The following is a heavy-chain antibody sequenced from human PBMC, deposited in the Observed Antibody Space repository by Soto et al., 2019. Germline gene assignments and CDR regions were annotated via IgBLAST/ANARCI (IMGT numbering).Heavy chain of an antibody. CDR2: IIPIFGTA. Sequence: VKVSCKGCGGTFRRYGIRRVREAAGQGDEGVGGIIPIFGTAIYAHKFQGRVTITPDESTSTAYMELSSLRSEDTAVYYCAISSWRFFEWPSDYYYYSIDVLGQGPT. D-gene: IGHD3-3*01. CDR3: AISSWRFFEWPSDYYYYSIDV. CDR1: GGTFRRYG. V-gene: IGHV1-69*13. J-gene: IGHJ6*02.